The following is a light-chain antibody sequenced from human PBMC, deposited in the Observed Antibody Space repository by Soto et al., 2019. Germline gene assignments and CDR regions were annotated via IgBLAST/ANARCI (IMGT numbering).Light chain of an antibody. CDR1: ETVSSSY. CDR2: GAS. CDR3: QYYGDSPPWT. J-gene: IGKJ1*01. V-gene: IGKV3-20*01. Sequence: EIVLTQSPGTLSLSPGERATLSCRASETVSSSYITWYQQKPGQAPRLFIYGASSRATGTPDRFSGRGSGTDFTLTISRLEPEDFAVYYCQYYGDSPPWTFGQGTRVDTK.